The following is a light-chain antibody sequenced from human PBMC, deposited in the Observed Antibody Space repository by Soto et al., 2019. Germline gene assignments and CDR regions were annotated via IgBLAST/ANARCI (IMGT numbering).Light chain of an antibody. CDR1: QNIGDW. J-gene: IGKJ1*01. V-gene: IGKV1-5*03. CDR3: QRYTAYSRT. Sequence: IQMTQSPSTLSASVGDNVTLTCRAGQNIGDWMAWYQQKPGKAPKILIYRASTLVTGVPSRFSGSGSGTDFTLTISSLQPDDFATYYCQRYTAYSRTFGQGTKVDI. CDR2: RAS.